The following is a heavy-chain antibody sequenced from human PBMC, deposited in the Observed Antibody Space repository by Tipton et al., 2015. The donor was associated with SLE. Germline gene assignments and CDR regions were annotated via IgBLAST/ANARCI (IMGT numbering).Heavy chain of an antibody. CDR1: GYSISSGYY. Sequence: TLSLTCAVSGYSISSGYYWGWIRQPPGKGLEWIGYIYYSGSTNYNPSLKSRVTISVDTSKNQFSLKLSSATAADTAVYYCARGPLLDLWGRGTLVTVSS. CDR2: IYYSGST. CDR3: ARGPLLDL. J-gene: IGHJ2*01. D-gene: IGHD5/OR15-5a*01. V-gene: IGHV4-38-2*01.